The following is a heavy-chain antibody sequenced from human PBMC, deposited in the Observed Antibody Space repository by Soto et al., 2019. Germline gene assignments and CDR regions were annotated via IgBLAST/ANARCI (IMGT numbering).Heavy chain of an antibody. D-gene: IGHD3-10*01. CDR2: IHYSGST. V-gene: IGHV4-31*03. Sequence: SETLSLTCTVSGGCISSGGYYWSWIRQHPGKGLEWIGYIHYSGSTFYNPSLESRVTISLDTSENQFSLKLSSVTAADTAVYYCARDYSYGYFDYWGQGTLVTVSS. CDR3: ARDYSYGYFDY. CDR1: GGCISSGGYY. J-gene: IGHJ4*02.